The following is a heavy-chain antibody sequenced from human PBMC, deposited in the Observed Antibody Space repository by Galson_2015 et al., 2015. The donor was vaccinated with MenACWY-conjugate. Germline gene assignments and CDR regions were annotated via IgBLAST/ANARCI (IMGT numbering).Heavy chain of an antibody. Sequence: LTCSVSGASISTDYWSWIRQPPGKGLEWIGYIHYSGSTKYNPSLKTRITMSLDTSESQFSLKLSSVTAADTAVYYCARWVAVKMIEYCGQGALVTVSS. V-gene: IGHV4-59*01. CDR3: ARWVAVKMIEY. CDR2: IHYSGST. D-gene: IGHD6-19*01. J-gene: IGHJ4*02. CDR1: GASISTDY.